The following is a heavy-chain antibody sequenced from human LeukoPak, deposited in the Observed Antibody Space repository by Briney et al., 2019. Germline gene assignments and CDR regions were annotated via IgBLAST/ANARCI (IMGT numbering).Heavy chain of an antibody. CDR3: ARPYYYDSRIDP. D-gene: IGHD3-22*01. J-gene: IGHJ5*02. V-gene: IGHV4-30-4*01. Sequence: SQTLSLTCTVSGVSISSGDYFGSWIRQPPGKGLEWIGYMYSSGSTYYNPSLKSRATISVDTSKNQFSLKLSSVTAADTAVYYCARPYYYDSRIDPWGQGTLVTVSS. CDR2: MYSSGST. CDR1: GVSISSGDYF.